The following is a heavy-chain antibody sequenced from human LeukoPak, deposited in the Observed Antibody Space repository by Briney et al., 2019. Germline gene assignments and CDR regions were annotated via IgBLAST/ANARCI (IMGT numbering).Heavy chain of an antibody. CDR3: ARLTWVTFDY. D-gene: IGHD4-23*01. CDR2: IRYDGTNK. CDR1: GFTFSSYG. V-gene: IGHV3-30*02. Sequence: GGSLRLSCAASGFTFSSYGMHWVRQAPGKGLEWVAFIRYDGTNKYYADSVKGRFTISRDNSKNTLYLQMNSLRTEDTAVYYCARLTWVTFDYWGQGTLVTVSS. J-gene: IGHJ4*02.